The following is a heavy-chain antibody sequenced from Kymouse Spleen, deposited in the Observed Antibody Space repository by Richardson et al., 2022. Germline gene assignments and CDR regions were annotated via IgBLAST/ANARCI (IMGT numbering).Heavy chain of an antibody. Sequence: QVQLQESGPGLVKPSETLSLTCTVSGGSISSYYWSWIRQPPGKGLEWIGYIYYSGSTNYNPSLKSRVTISVDTSKNQFSLKLSSVTAADTAVYYCARSIAAAGTLYGMDVWGQGTTVTVSS. J-gene: IGHJ6*02. CDR1: GGSISSYY. D-gene: IGHD6-13*01. CDR3: ARSIAAAGTLYGMDV. CDR2: IYYSGST. V-gene: IGHV4-59*01.